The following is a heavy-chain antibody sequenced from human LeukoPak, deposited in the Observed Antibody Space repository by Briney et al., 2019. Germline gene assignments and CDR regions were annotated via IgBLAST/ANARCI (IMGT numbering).Heavy chain of an antibody. CDR2: ISSSSSYI. CDR3: AREIAVAGTSYYYYYYMDV. V-gene: IGHV3-21*01. D-gene: IGHD6-19*01. Sequence: GGSLRLSCAASGFTFSSYSMNWVRQAPGKGLEWVSPISSSSSYIYYADSVEGRFTISRDNAKNSLYLQMNSLRAEDTAVYYCAREIAVAGTSYYYYYYMDVWGKGTTVTVSS. J-gene: IGHJ6*03. CDR1: GFTFSSYS.